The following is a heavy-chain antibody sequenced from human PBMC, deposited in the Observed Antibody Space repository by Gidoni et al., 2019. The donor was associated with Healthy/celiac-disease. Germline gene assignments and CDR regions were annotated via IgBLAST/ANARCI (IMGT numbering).Heavy chain of an antibody. Sequence: QVQLQESGPGLVKPSETLSLTCTVSGGSISSYYWSWIRQPPGKGLEWIGYIYYSGSTNYNPSLKSRVTISVDTSKNQFSLKLSSVTAADTAVYYCARRAVETGFDYWGQGTLVTVSS. J-gene: IGHJ4*02. V-gene: IGHV4-59*01. CDR1: GGSISSYY. CDR3: ARRAVETGFDY. CDR2: IYYSGST. D-gene: IGHD1-1*01.